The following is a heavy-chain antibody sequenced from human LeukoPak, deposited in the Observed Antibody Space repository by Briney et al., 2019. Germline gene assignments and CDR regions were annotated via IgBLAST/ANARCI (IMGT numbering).Heavy chain of an antibody. J-gene: IGHJ4*02. V-gene: IGHV1-8*01. CDR1: GHTFTSYD. CDR2: MNPNSGNT. Sequence: GASVKVSCKASGHTFTSYDINWVRQATGQGLEWMGWMNPNSGNTGYAQKFQGRVTMTRNTSISTAYMELSSLRSEDTAVYYCARGIGSTTVTTLEYYFDYWGQGTLVTVSS. D-gene: IGHD4-17*01. CDR3: ARGIGSTTVTTLEYYFDY.